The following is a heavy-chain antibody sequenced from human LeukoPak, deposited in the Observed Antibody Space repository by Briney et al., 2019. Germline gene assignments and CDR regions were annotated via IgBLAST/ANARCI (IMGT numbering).Heavy chain of an antibody. Sequence: SETLSLTCTVSGGSISSYYWSWIRQPAGKGLEWIGRIYTSGSTNYNPSLKSRVTMSVDTSKNQFSLKLSSVTAADTAVHYCARGTRYDFWSGYPPIFDYWGQGTLVTVSS. CDR3: ARGTRYDFWSGYPPIFDY. D-gene: IGHD3-3*01. CDR2: IYTSGST. V-gene: IGHV4-4*07. CDR1: GGSISSYY. J-gene: IGHJ4*02.